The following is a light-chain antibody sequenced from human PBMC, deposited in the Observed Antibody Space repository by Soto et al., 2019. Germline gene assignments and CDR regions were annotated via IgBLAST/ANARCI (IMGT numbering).Light chain of an antibody. Sequence: MIQSAAPLSVSPGERATLSCRASQSVSSNLAWYQQKPGQAPRLLIYGASTRATGIPARFSGSGSGTDFTLTINRLEPEDFAVYYCQQYTQSLWTFGPGSKVDIK. CDR1: QSVSSN. CDR3: QQYTQSLWT. CDR2: GAS. V-gene: IGKV3D-15*02. J-gene: IGKJ1*01.